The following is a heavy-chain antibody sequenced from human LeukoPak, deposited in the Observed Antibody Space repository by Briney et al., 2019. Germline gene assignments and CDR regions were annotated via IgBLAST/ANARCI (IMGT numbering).Heavy chain of an antibody. J-gene: IGHJ4*02. Sequence: KPSETLSLTCTVSGGSISSYYWSWLRQPPGKGLEWIGYIYYSGSTNYNPCLKSRVTISVDTSKNQFSLKLSSVTAADTAVYYCASLGYYDSSGSDDYWGQGTLVTVSS. CDR1: GGSISSYY. D-gene: IGHD3-22*01. V-gene: IGHV4-59*01. CDR3: ASLGYYDSSGSDDY. CDR2: IYYSGST.